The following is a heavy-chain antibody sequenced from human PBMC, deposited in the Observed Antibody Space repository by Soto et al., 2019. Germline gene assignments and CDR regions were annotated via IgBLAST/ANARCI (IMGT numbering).Heavy chain of an antibody. D-gene: IGHD5-18*01. Sequence: SETLSLTCTVSGGSISSFSWSWIRQPPGKGLEYIGNVYYSGNTNYNPSLKSRVIVSVDTSKNQFSLRLSSVTAADTAVYYCARARYNYFDYWGQGTPVTVSS. CDR2: VYYSGNT. CDR3: ARARYNYFDY. J-gene: IGHJ4*02. V-gene: IGHV4-59*01. CDR1: GGSISSFS.